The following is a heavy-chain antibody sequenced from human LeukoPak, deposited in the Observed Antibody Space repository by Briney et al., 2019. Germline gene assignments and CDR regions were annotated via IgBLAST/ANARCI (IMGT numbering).Heavy chain of an antibody. V-gene: IGHV3-21*01. CDR2: ISSSSNYM. D-gene: IGHD2-2*01. CDR3: ASTLCSSASCYVGYFDY. CDR1: GFTFSSYS. J-gene: IGHJ4*02. Sequence: GGSLRLSCAASGFTFSSYSLNWVRQAPGKGLEWVSSISSSSNYMYYADSVKGRFTISRDNAKNSLYLQMNSLRAEDTAVYYCASTLCSSASCYVGYFDYWGQGTLVTVSS.